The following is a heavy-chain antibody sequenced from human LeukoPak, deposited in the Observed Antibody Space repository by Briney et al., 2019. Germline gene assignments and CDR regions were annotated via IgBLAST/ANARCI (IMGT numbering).Heavy chain of an antibody. CDR1: GFTFSNYW. V-gene: IGHV3-7*01. J-gene: IGHJ4*02. D-gene: IGHD3-3*01. CDR3: ARDYTFGLPEY. Sequence: PGGSLRLSCAASGFTFSNYWMSWVRQAPGKGLDWVANIKRDGSEKYYVASVKGRFTISRDTAKNSLYLQMNSLRVEDTAVYYCARDYTFGLPEYWGQGSLVTASS. CDR2: IKRDGSEK.